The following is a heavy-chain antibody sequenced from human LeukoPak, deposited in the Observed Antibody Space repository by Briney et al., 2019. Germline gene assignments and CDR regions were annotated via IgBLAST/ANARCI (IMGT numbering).Heavy chain of an antibody. J-gene: IGHJ4*02. V-gene: IGHV3-23*01. CDR2: ISESSGST. CDR3: AKGLYCTSTSCSSRFDY. Sequence: GSLRLSCAASGFTFSNSAMSWVRQAPGKGLEWVSAISESSGSTYYADSVKGRFTISRDNSKNTLYLQMNSLRAEDTALYYCAKGLYCTSTSCSSRFDYWGQGTLVTVSS. D-gene: IGHD2-2*01. CDR1: GFTFSNSA.